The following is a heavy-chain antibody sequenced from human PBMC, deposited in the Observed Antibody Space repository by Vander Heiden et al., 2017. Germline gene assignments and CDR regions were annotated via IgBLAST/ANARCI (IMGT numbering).Heavy chain of an antibody. CDR1: GFTFSSHA. CDR2: ISGSGGST. J-gene: IGHJ4*02. Sequence: EVQLLESGGGLVQPGGSLRLSCAASGFTFSSHAMGWVRQAPGKGLEWVSAISGSGGSTYYADSVKGRFTISRDNSKNTLYLQMNSLRAEDTAVYYCAKDRGYYDSSGYPQTFDYWGQGTLVTVSS. D-gene: IGHD3-22*01. CDR3: AKDRGYYDSSGYPQTFDY. V-gene: IGHV3-23*01.